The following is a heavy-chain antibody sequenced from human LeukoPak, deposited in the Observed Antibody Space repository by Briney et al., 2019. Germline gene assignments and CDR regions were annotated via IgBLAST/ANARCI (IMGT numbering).Heavy chain of an antibody. V-gene: IGHV1-18*01. Sequence: GASVKVSCKASGYTFTSYGISWVRQAPGQGLEWMGWISAYNGNTNYAQKLQGRVTMTTDTSTSTAYMELRSLRSEDTAVYYCATSHLNQRASNWGVTGDAFDIWGQGTMVTVSS. J-gene: IGHJ3*02. CDR3: ATSHLNQRASNWGVTGDAFDI. CDR2: ISAYNGNT. CDR1: GYTFTSYG. D-gene: IGHD7-27*01.